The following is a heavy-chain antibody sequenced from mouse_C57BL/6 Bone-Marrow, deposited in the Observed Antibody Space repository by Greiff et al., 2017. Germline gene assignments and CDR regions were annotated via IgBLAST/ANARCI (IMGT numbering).Heavy chain of an antibody. V-gene: IGHV1-22*01. J-gene: IGHJ3*01. CDR1: GYTFTDYN. CDR2: INPNNGGT. CDR3: ARSYDGYPSGFAY. D-gene: IGHD2-3*01. Sequence: EVKLVESGPELVKPGASVKMSCKASGYTFTDYNMHWVKQSHGKSLEWIGYINPNNGGTSYNQKFKGKATLTVNKSSSTAYMELRSLTSEDSAVYYCARSYDGYPSGFAYWGQGTLVTVSA.